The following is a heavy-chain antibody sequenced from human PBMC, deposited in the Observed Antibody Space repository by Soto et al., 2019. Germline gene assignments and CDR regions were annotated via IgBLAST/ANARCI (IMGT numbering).Heavy chain of an antibody. V-gene: IGHV2-5*02. CDR3: AHRRPYSNSPEYFFDY. D-gene: IGHD6-6*01. J-gene: IGHJ4*02. CDR1: GFSLSTSGVD. CDR2: IYWDDDK. Sequence: QITLKESGPTLVKPTQTLTLTCTFSGFSLSTSGVDVGWIRQPPGKALEWLALIYWDDDKRYSPSLKSRLTNTKDTTKNQVVLTMTNMDPLDTDTYYCAHRRPYSNSPEYFFDYWGQGTLVTVSS.